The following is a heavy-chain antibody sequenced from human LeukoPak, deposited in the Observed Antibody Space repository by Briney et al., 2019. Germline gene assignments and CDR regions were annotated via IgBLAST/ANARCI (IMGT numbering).Heavy chain of an antibody. CDR2: LHYGGST. CDR1: DGAITGYY. J-gene: IGHJ4*02. D-gene: IGHD6-13*01. V-gene: IGHV4-59*01. CDR3: ARGYSTSWTYYFDY. Sequence: PSETLSLTCTVSDGAITGYYWGWLRQPPGKGLDWIGHLHYGGSTNYNPSLKSRVTISVDTSKNHFSLKLSSVTGADTAVYYCARGYSTSWTYYFDYWGQGALVTVSS.